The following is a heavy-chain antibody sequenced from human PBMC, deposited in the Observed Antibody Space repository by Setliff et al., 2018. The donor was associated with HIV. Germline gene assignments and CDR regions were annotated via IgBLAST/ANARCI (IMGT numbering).Heavy chain of an antibody. CDR3: TKVGYCSSASCYASDY. D-gene: IGHD2-2*01. J-gene: IGHJ4*02. Sequence: GGSLRLSCAAAGFTFSRSGMHWVRQAPGKGLEWVAVISYDGNTEHYADSMEGRVTVSRDNSNNTLYLQMNSLKTEDTAVYYCTKVGYCSSASCYASDYWGQGTLVTVSS. V-gene: IGHV3-30*18. CDR1: GFTFSRSG. CDR2: ISYDGNTE.